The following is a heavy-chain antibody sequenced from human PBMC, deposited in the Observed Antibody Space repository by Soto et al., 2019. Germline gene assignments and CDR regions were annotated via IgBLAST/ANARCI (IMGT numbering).Heavy chain of an antibody. CDR2: IWYDGSNK. CDR1: GFTFSSYG. V-gene: IGHV3-33*01. CDR3: ARDGHDYGDYDGGFGDY. J-gene: IGHJ4*02. Sequence: QVQLVESGGGVVQPGRSLRLSCAASGFTFSSYGMHWVRQAPGKGLEGVAFIWYDGSNKYYAESVMGRFTISRDNFKNTLYLNMNSLRAEDTAVYYCARDGHDYGDYDGGFGDYWGQGTLVTVFS. D-gene: IGHD4-17*01.